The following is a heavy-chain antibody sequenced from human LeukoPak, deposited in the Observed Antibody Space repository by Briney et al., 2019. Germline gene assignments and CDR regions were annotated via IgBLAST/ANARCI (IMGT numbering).Heavy chain of an antibody. J-gene: IGHJ4*02. D-gene: IGHD3-10*01. V-gene: IGHV3-7*01. CDR1: GFPLGNYW. CDR3: AREPGSHSFDY. Sequence: GGSLRLSCAASGFPLGNYWMSWVRQAPGGGLEGVADIKQDGGEKYYVESVKGRFTISRDNAKNSLYLQMNSLRAEDTAVYYCAREPGSHSFDYWGQGTLLTVSS. CDR2: IKQDGGEK.